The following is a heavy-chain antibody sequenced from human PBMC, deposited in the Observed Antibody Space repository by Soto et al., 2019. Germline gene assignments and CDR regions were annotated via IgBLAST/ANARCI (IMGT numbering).Heavy chain of an antibody. Sequence: TKDLVNRGRIATGQGLEWMGWMNPNSGDTGSAPKFEGRVTMTRSTSMSTAYMEVSSLRSEDTAVYYCARGASETTNFDYWGQGTLVTVSS. CDR3: ARGASETTNFDY. CDR1: TKDL. D-gene: IGHD1-1*01. J-gene: IGHJ4*01. V-gene: IGHV1-8*01. CDR2: MNPNSGDT.